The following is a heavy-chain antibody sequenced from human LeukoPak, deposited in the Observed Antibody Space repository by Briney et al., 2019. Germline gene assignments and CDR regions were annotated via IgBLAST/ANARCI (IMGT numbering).Heavy chain of an antibody. V-gene: IGHV1-46*01. CDR3: ARDNSVGDIAWWFDP. CDR2: INPSGSST. CDR1: GYSFASHY. Sequence: ASVKVSCKASGYSFASHYMHWVRQAPGQGLEWLGLINPSGSSTLYAQKFQGRVTMTRDMSTTTDYMELSSLRSEDTAVYYCARDNSVGDIAWWFDPWGQGTLVTVSS. J-gene: IGHJ5*02. D-gene: IGHD3-16*02.